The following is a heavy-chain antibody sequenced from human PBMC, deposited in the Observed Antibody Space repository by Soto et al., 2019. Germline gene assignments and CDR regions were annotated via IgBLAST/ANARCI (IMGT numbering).Heavy chain of an antibody. CDR3: AKQGGALRSPYFDY. CDR1: GFTFSSYA. D-gene: IGHD1-26*01. V-gene: IGHV3-23*01. J-gene: IGHJ4*02. CDR2: ISDSGGTT. Sequence: GGSLRLSCAASGFTFSSYAMSWVRQAPGKGLEWVSAISDSGGTTYYADSVKGRFTISRDNSKNMLYLQMNSLRAEDTAVYYCAKQGGALRSPYFDYWGQGTLVTVSS.